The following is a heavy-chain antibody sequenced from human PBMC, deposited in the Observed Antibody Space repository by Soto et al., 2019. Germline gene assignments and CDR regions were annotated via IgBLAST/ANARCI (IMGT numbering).Heavy chain of an antibody. CDR1: GESFSGYY. CDR2: INHSGST. Sequence: SETLSLTCAVYGESFSGYYWSWIRQPPGKGLEWIGEINHSGSTNYNPSLKSRVTISVDTSKNQFSLKLSSVTAADTAVYYCARGSPHDYGNHGLWFYMDVWGKGTTVTVSS. D-gene: IGHD4-17*01. J-gene: IGHJ6*03. CDR3: ARGSPHDYGNHGLWFYMDV. V-gene: IGHV4-34*01.